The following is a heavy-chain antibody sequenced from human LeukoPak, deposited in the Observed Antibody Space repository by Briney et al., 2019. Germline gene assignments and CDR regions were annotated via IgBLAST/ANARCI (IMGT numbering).Heavy chain of an antibody. J-gene: IGHJ4*02. CDR1: GFTFSSYA. CDR3: AKAPYYDFWSDYYSPNFEY. CDR2: ISGSGGST. Sequence: PGGSLRLSCAASGFTFSSYAMSWVRQTPGKGLEWLSAISGSGGSTYYADSVKGRFTISRDNSKKTLYLQMNSLRAEDTAVYYCAKAPYYDFWSDYYSPNFEYWGQGTLVTVSS. V-gene: IGHV3-23*01. D-gene: IGHD3-3*01.